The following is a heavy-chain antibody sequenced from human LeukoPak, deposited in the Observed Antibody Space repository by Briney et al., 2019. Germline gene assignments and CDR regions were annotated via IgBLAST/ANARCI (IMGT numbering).Heavy chain of an antibody. V-gene: IGHV4-34*01. Sequence: PSETLSLTCAVYGGSFSGYYWSWIRQPPGKGLEWIGEINHSGSANYNPSLKSRVTISVDTSKSQFSLKLSSVTAADTAVYYCARRAMVRGGTYFDYWGQGTLVTVSS. CDR3: ARRAMVRGGTYFDY. CDR1: GGSFSGYY. J-gene: IGHJ4*02. D-gene: IGHD3-10*01. CDR2: INHSGSA.